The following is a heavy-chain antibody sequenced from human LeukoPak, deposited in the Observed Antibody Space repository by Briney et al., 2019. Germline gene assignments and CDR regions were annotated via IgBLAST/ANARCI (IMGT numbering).Heavy chain of an antibody. CDR2: IYPGDSDT. Sequence: AGASLQISCEGSGFSFTNFWIGWVRQLPGKGLEWMGIIYPGDSDTKYGPSFQGQVTFSADKSINTAYLQWRSLKASDTAIYYCTRHLQGSPSMSVDYWGQGTLVTVSS. J-gene: IGHJ4*02. D-gene: IGHD6-6*01. CDR1: GFSFTNFW. CDR3: TRHLQGSPSMSVDY. V-gene: IGHV5-51*01.